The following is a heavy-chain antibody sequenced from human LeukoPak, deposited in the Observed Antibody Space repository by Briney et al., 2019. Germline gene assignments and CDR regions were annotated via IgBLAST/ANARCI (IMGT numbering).Heavy chain of an antibody. CDR1: GYTFTSYY. J-gene: IGHJ4*02. D-gene: IGHD6-19*01. V-gene: IGHV1-46*01. CDR2: INPSGGST. CDR3: ARELSGAGPFDY. Sequence: ASVEVSCKASGYTFTSYYMHWVRQAPGQGLEWMGIINPSGGSTSYAQKFQGRVTMTRDTSTSTVYMELSSLRSEDTAVYYCARELSGAGPFDYWGQGTLVTVSS.